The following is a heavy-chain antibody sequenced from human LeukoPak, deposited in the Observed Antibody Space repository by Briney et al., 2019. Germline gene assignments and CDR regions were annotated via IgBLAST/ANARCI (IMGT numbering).Heavy chain of an antibody. CDR2: ISSSSSYI. CDR1: GFTFSSYS. Sequence: GGSLRLSCAASGFTFSSYSMNWVRQAPGKGLEWVSSISSSSSYIYYADSVKGRFTISRDNAKNSLYLQMNSLGAEDTAVYYCARDREMATIDSGDYYYGMDVXXXGXTVTVSS. CDR3: ARDREMATIDSGDYYYGMDV. J-gene: IGHJ6*01. D-gene: IGHD5-24*01. V-gene: IGHV3-21*01.